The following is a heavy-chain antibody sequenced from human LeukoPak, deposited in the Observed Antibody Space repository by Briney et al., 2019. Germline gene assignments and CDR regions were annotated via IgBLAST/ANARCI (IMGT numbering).Heavy chain of an antibody. CDR2: IGTAGDT. CDR3: ARDRRDAYNYYYYGMDV. D-gene: IGHD1-1*01. Sequence: GSLRLSCAASGFTLSGYDMHWVRQATGKGLEWVSGIGTAGDTYYPDSVKGRFTISREDTKNSLYLQMNSLRAGDTAVYYCARDRRDAYNYYYYGMDVWGQGTTVTVSS. J-gene: IGHJ6*02. CDR1: GFTLSGYD. V-gene: IGHV3-13*01.